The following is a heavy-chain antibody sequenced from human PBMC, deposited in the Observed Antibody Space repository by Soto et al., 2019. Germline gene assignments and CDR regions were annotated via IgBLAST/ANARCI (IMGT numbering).Heavy chain of an antibody. CDR2: IKSKTDGGTT. J-gene: IGHJ6*03. CDR1: GFTFSNAW. Sequence: EVQLVESGGGLVKPGGSLRLSCAASGFTFSNAWMGWVRQAPGKGLEWVGRIKSKTDGGTTDYAAPVKGRFTISRDDSKNTLYLQMNSLKTEDTAVYYCTTDIHDILTGYYYYYMDVWGKGTTVTVSS. CDR3: TTDIHDILTGYYYYYMDV. V-gene: IGHV3-15*01. D-gene: IGHD3-9*01.